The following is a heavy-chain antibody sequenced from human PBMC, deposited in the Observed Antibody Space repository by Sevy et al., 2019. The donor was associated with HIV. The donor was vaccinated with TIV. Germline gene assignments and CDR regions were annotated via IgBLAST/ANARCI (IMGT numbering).Heavy chain of an antibody. D-gene: IGHD3-10*01. CDR3: AKKGGYGSGRYYWYFDL. CDR2: INTDGSST. J-gene: IGHJ2*01. CDR1: GFTFSGYW. Sequence: GGSLRLSCVASGFTFSGYWMHWVRQAPGEGLVWVSHINTDGSSTSYADSVKGRFTISRDNAKNTLYLQMNSLRAEDTAVYYCAKKGGYGSGRYYWYFDLWGRGTLVTVSS. V-gene: IGHV3-74*01.